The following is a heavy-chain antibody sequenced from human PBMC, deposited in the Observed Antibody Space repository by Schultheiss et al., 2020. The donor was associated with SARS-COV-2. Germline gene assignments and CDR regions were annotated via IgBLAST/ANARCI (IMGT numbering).Heavy chain of an antibody. CDR2: ISGSGGST. CDR1: GFTFSNAW. CDR3: AKETYDSTSAGAFDI. Sequence: GGSLRLSCAASGFTFSNAWMSWVRQAPGKGLEWVSAISGSGGSTYYADSVKGRFTISRDNSKNTLYLQMNSLRAEDTAVYYCAKETYDSTSAGAFDIWGQGTMVTVSS. D-gene: IGHD3-22*01. V-gene: IGHV3-23*01. J-gene: IGHJ3*02.